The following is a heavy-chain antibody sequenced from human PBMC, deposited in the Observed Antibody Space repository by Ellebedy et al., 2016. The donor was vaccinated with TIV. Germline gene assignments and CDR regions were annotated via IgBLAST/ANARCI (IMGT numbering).Heavy chain of an antibody. CDR1: GFTFSSDS. CDR3: ARVEGYCSGGSCYSAHLFDY. V-gene: IGHV3-48*02. J-gene: IGHJ4*02. CDR2: ISSSSSTI. Sequence: GGSLRLSCAASGFTFSSDSMNWVRQAPGKGLEWVSYISSSSSTIYYADSVKGRFTISRDNAKNSLYLQMNSLRDEDTAVYYCARVEGYCSGGSCYSAHLFDYWGQGTLVTVSS. D-gene: IGHD2-15*01.